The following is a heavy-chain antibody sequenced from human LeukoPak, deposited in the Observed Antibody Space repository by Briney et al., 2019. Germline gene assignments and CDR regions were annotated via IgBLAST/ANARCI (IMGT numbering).Heavy chain of an antibody. CDR3: ARDVSPSLPRGHHPPLDY. CDR2: INPSGGST. D-gene: IGHD1-14*01. V-gene: IGHV1-46*01. J-gene: IGHJ4*02. CDR1: GYTFTSYY. Sequence: ASVKVSCKASGYTFTSYYMHWVRQAPGQGLEWMGIINPSGGSTSYAQKFQGRVTMTRDTSTSTVYMELSSLRSEDTAVYYCARDVSPSLPRGHHPPLDYWGQGTLVTVSS.